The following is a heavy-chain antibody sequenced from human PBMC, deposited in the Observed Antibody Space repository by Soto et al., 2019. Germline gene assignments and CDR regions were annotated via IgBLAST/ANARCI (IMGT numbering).Heavy chain of an antibody. CDR1: GFTFSSYG. CDR3: AKGDSSSWYYFDY. D-gene: IGHD6-13*01. J-gene: IGHJ4*02. Sequence: GALRLSCAASGFTFSSYGMHWVRQAPGKGLEWVAVISYDGSNKYYADSVKGRFTISRDNSKNTLYLQMNSLRAEDTAVYYCAKGDSSSWYYFDYWGQGTLVTVSS. CDR2: ISYDGSNK. V-gene: IGHV3-30*18.